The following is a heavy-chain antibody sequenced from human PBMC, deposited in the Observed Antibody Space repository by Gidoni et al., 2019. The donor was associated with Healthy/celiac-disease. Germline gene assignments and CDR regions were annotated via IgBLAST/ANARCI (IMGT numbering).Heavy chain of an antibody. Sequence: EVQLVESGGGLVKPGGSLRLSCAASGFPFSSYSMNWVRQAPGKGLEWVSSISSSGSTIYYADSVKGRFTISRDNAKNSLYLQMNSLRAEDTAVYYCARDRLRRGPNWFDPWGQGTLVTVSS. CDR2: ISSSGSTI. CDR1: GFPFSSYS. CDR3: ARDRLRRGPNWFDP. J-gene: IGHJ5*02. V-gene: IGHV3-21*01.